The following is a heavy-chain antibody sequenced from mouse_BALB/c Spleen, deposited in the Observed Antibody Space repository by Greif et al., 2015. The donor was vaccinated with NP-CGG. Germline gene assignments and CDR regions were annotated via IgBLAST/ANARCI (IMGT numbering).Heavy chain of an antibody. Sequence: QVQLKESGPELVKPGASVKISCKASGYTFTDYYINWVKQKPGQGLEWIGWIYPGSGNTKYNEKFKGKATLTVDTSSSTAYMQLSSLTSEDTAVYFCARPRGAWFAYWGQGTLVTVSA. CDR2: IYPGSGNT. J-gene: IGHJ3*01. V-gene: IGHV1-84*02. CDR1: GYTFTDYY. D-gene: IGHD3-3*01. CDR3: ARPRGAWFAY.